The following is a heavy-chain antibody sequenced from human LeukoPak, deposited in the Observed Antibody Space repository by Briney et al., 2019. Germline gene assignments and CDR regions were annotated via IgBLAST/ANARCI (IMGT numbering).Heavy chain of an antibody. CDR3: ARAGASYSSSSNHVFWFDP. V-gene: IGHV4-4*07. Sequence: PSETLSLTCTVSGGSISSYYWSWIRQPAGKGLEWIGRIYTSGSTNYNPSLKSRVTMSVDTSKNQFSLKLSSVTAADTAVYCCARAGASYSSSSNHVFWFDPWGQGTLVTVSS. D-gene: IGHD6-6*01. CDR2: IYTSGST. J-gene: IGHJ5*02. CDR1: GGSISSYY.